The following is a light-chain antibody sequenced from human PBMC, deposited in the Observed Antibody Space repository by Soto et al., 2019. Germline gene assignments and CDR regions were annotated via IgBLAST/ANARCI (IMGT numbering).Light chain of an antibody. CDR1: SGHSSYA. CDR2: VNSDGSH. V-gene: IGLV4-69*01. J-gene: IGLJ3*02. Sequence: QSVLTQSPSASASLGASVKLTCTLSSGHSSYAFAWHQQQPEKGPRYLMKVNSDGSHSKGDGIPDRFSGSSSGAERYLTISSLQSEDEADYYCQTWGTGPWVFGGGTKLTVL. CDR3: QTWGTGPWV.